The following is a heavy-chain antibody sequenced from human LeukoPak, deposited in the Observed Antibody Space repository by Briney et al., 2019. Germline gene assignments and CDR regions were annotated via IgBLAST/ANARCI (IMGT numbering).Heavy chain of an antibody. Sequence: SPTLSLTCAISGDSVSSISVAWNWLRQSPSRGLEWLGRTYYRSKWYYEYAVSVKSLINNSPDTSKNQYSLQLTSVTPEDTAVYYCSLARSEYHYGMDVWGQGTTVTVSS. CDR2: TYYRSKWYY. CDR3: SLARSEYHYGMDV. V-gene: IGHV6-1*01. J-gene: IGHJ6*02. CDR1: GDSVSSISVA.